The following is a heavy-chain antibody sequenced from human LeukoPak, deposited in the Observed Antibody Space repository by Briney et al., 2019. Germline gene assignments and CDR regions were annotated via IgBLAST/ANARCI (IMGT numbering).Heavy chain of an antibody. V-gene: IGHV3-30*04. J-gene: IGHJ4*02. D-gene: IGHD7-27*01. CDR3: ARGVRTGGGHYFDY. CDR2: ISYDGSNK. CDR1: GFTFSSYA. Sequence: GGSLRLSRAASGFTFSSYAMHWVRQAPGKGLEWVAVISYDGSNKYYADSVKGRFTISRDNSKNTLYLQMNSLRAEDTAVYYCARGVRTGGGHYFDYWGQGTLVTVSS.